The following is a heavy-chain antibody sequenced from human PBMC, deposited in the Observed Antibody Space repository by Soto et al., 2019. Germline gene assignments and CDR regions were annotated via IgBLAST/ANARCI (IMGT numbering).Heavy chain of an antibody. CDR2: IYYSGIT. CDR3: ARLGSGSYSYYFDY. V-gene: IGHV4-61*08. Sequence: PSETLSLTCAVSGGSICSGGHSWSWIRQPPGKGREWIGYIYYSGITNYNPSLNSRVTISVDTSKNQFSLKLSSVTAADTAVYYCARLGSGSYSYYFDYWGQGTLVTVSS. D-gene: IGHD3-10*01. J-gene: IGHJ4*02. CDR1: GGSICSGGHS.